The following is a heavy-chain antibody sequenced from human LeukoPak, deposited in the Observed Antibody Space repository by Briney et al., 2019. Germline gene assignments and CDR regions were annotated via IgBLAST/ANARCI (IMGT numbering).Heavy chain of an antibody. J-gene: IGHJ4*02. D-gene: IGHD3-3*01. CDR2: ISSSGSTI. Sequence: PGGSLRLSCAASGFTFSSYSMNWVRQAPGKGLEWVSYISSSGSTIYYADSVKGRFTISRDNAKNSLYLQMNRLRAGDTAVYYFARDRVVFGAFFDDWGQGTLVTVSS. CDR3: ARDRVVFGAFFDD. V-gene: IGHV3-48*04. CDR1: GFTFSSYS.